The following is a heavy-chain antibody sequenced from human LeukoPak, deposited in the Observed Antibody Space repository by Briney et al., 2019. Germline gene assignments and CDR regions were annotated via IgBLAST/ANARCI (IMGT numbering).Heavy chain of an antibody. CDR3: ARKVTAIRGDWFDP. D-gene: IGHD2-21*02. J-gene: IGHJ5*02. V-gene: IGHV1-8*01. Sequence: GASVKVSCKASGYTFTSYDINWVRQATGQGLEWMGWMNPNSGNTGYARKFQGRVTMTRNTSISTAYMELSSLRSEDTAVYYCARKVTAIRGDWFDPWGQGTLVTVSS. CDR2: MNPNSGNT. CDR1: GYTFTSYD.